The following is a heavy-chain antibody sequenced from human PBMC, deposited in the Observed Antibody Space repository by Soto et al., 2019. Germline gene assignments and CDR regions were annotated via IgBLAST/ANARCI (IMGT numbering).Heavy chain of an antibody. Sequence: EVQLLESGGGLVQPGGSLRLSCAASGFTFSSYAMSWVRQAPGKGLEWVSVTSGSGGSAYYADSVKGRFTISRDNSKNTLYLQMNSLRAEDTAVYYCAKRALGFDSSGYDGYWGPGTLVTVSS. D-gene: IGHD3-22*01. CDR1: GFTFSSYA. J-gene: IGHJ4*02. V-gene: IGHV3-23*01. CDR2: TSGSGGSA. CDR3: AKRALGFDSSGYDGY.